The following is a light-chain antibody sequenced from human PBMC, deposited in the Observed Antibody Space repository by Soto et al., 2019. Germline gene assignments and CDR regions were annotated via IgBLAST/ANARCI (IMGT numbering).Light chain of an antibody. J-gene: IGLJ3*02. V-gene: IGLV1-47*02. Sequence: QPVLTQPPSASGIPGQRVTISCSGSSSNIGSNYVYWYQQLPGTAPKLLIYSNNQRPSGVPDRFSDSKSGTSASLAISGLRSEDEADYYCAAWDDSLSGPVFGGGTKLTVL. CDR2: SNN. CDR3: AAWDDSLSGPV. CDR1: SSNIGSNY.